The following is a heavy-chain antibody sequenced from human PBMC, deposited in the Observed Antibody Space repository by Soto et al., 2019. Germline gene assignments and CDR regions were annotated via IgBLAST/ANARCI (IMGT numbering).Heavy chain of an antibody. CDR3: ARLIGNSWLDS. Sequence: SETLSLTCTVSGGSISSSSYYWGWIRQPPGKGLEWIGSIYYSGSTYYNPSLKSRVTISVDTSKNQLSLHLNSVTPDDTAVYYCARLIGNSWLDSWGQGTLVTVSS. V-gene: IGHV4-39*01. CDR2: IYYSGST. CDR1: GGSISSSSYY. J-gene: IGHJ5*01.